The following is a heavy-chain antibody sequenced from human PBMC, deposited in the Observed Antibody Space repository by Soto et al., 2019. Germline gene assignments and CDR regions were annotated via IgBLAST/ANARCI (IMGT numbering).Heavy chain of an antibody. CDR2: IIPIFGTA. D-gene: IGHD3-22*01. J-gene: IGHJ5*02. CDR1: GGTFSSYA. CDR3: ARDHYYDSGRWFDP. Sequence: QVQLVQSGAEVKKPGSSVKVSCKASGGTFSSYAISWVRQAPGQGLEWMGGIIPIFGTANYAQKFQGRVTLTADESTSTAYMELSSLRSEDTAVYYCARDHYYDSGRWFDPWGQGTLVTVSS. V-gene: IGHV1-69*12.